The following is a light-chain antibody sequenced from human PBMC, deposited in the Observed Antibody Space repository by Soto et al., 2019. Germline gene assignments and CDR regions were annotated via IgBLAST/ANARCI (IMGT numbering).Light chain of an antibody. Sequence: DIQMTQSPSSLSASVGDRVTITCRASQSISNYLNWYQQKPGKAPKLLIYGASSLQSGVPSRFSGSGSETDFTLTITSLQPEDFATYSCQQSSSTPFLGTFGQGTRLEIK. CDR3: QQSSSTPFLGT. CDR1: QSISNY. V-gene: IGKV1-39*01. CDR2: GAS. J-gene: IGKJ5*01.